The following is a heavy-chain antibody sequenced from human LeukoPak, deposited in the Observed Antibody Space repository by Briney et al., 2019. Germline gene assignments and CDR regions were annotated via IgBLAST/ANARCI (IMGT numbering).Heavy chain of an antibody. CDR3: ARVIGVRGYFDY. V-gene: IGHV3-66*01. CDR1: GFTVSSNY. Sequence: PGGSLRLSCAASGFTVSSNYMSWVRQAPGKGLEWVSVIYSGGSTYYADSVKGRFTISRDNAKNSLYLQMNSLRAEDTAVYYCARVIGVRGYFDYWGQGTLVTVSS. CDR2: IYSGGST. D-gene: IGHD7-27*01. J-gene: IGHJ4*02.